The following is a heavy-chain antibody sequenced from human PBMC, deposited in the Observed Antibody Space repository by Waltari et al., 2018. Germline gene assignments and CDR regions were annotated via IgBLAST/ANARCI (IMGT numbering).Heavy chain of an antibody. CDR2: LVPNDSYN. D-gene: IGHD1-26*01. J-gene: IGHJ6*02. CDR3: ARHPVYWDQGHNYGLDV. CDR1: GYNFTTYW. V-gene: IGHV5-10-1*03. Sequence: EVQLVQSGAEVKKPGESLRISCQGSGYNFTTYWISGVRQMPGKGLEGMGRLVPNDSYNNYSPSFQGHVTISGDKSINTAYLQWSRLRASDTAIYYCARHPVYWDQGHNYGLDVWGQGTTVTVSS.